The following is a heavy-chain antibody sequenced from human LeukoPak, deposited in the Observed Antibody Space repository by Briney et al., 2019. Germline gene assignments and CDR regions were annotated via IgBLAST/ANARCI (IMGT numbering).Heavy chain of an antibody. Sequence: TGGSLRLSCAASGFIFSDYYMSWIRQAPGKGVEWVSYISSSGSTIYYADSVKGRFTISRDNAKNSLHLQMNSLRVEDTAVYYCAGEAEAGTDYWGQGTLVTVSS. CDR1: GFIFSDYY. CDR3: AGEAEAGTDY. J-gene: IGHJ4*02. V-gene: IGHV3-11*04. CDR2: ISSSGSTI. D-gene: IGHD6-19*01.